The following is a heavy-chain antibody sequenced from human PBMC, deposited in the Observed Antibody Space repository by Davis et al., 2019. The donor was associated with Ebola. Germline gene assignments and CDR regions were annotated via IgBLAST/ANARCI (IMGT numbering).Heavy chain of an antibody. CDR2: IYYSGST. D-gene: IGHD4-17*01. CDR1: GGSISSSSYY. CDR3: ARQSVKAYYYGMDV. V-gene: IGHV4-61*05. Sequence: MPSETLSLTCTVSGGSISSSSYYWSWIRQPPGKGLEWIGYIYYSGSTNYNPSLKSRVTISVDTSKNQFSLKLSSVTAADTAVYYCARQSVKAYYYGMDVWGQGTTVTVSS. J-gene: IGHJ6*02.